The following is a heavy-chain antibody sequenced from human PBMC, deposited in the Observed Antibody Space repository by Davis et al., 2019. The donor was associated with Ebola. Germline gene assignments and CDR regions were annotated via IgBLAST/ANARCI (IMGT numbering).Heavy chain of an antibody. CDR2: ISTSSSTI. Sequence: PGGSLRLSCAASGFTFSGYTMNWIRQAPGQGLEWVSYISTSSSTIYYADSVRGRFTVSRDNAKKSLYRQMNSLRDEYTAVYYCARAIQSYNWFDLWGQGTLVTVSS. D-gene: IGHD5-18*01. J-gene: IGHJ5*02. CDR1: GFTFSGYT. V-gene: IGHV3-48*02. CDR3: ARAIQSYNWFDL.